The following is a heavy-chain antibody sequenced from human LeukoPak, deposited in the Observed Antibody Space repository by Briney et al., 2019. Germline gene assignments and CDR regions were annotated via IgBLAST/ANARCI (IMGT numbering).Heavy chain of an antibody. D-gene: IGHD3-10*01. CDR1: GVTFSGSA. J-gene: IGHJ4*02. CDR3: TRHNRYSGVFDY. CDR2: IRSKANSYAT. V-gene: IGHV3-73*01. Sequence: PGGSLRLSCAASGVTFSGSAMHWVRQASGKGLEWVGGIRSKANSYATAYAASVKGRFTISSDDSKNTAYLQMNSLKTEDTAVYYCTRHNRYSGVFDYWGQGALVTVSS.